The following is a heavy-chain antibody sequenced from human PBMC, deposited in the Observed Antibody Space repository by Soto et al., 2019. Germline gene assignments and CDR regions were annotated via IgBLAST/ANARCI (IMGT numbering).Heavy chain of an antibody. J-gene: IGHJ4*02. CDR2: ISTKSANT. Sequence: ASVKVSCKASGYSFTSSDITWVRQAPGQGREWMGCISTKSANTNYAYKFRDRVSLTTDTSTNTAYVDVRSLHSYDTAVYYCPTFTNGQIHFGXWGQGTQGTVSS. CDR3: PTFTNGQIHFGX. V-gene: IGHV1-18*04. CDR1: GYSFTSSD. D-gene: IGHD1-1*01.